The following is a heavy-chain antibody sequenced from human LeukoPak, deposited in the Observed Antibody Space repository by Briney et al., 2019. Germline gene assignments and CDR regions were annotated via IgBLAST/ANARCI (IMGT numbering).Heavy chain of an antibody. V-gene: IGHV3-48*03. CDR2: ISDSGHTT. J-gene: IGHJ4*02. CDR3: ASWAGNTQSDSWSGPFDY. D-gene: IGHD3-3*01. CDR1: GLTSSNFK. Sequence: PGGSLRLSCAVSGLTSSNFKMNWVRQAPGKGLEWVSYISDSGHTTFYADSVKGRFTISRDNAKNSLYLQMSSLRVEDTAVYYCASWAGNTQSDSWSGPFDYWGQGTLVTVSS.